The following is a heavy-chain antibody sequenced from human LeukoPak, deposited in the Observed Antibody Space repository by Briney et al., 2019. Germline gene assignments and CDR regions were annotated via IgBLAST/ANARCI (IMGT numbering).Heavy chain of an antibody. Sequence: GGSLRLSCAASGFTFSSYWMSWVRQAPGKGLEWVANIKQDGSEKYYVDSVKGRFTISRDNAKNSLYLQMNSLRAEDTAVYYCARDGIRSSSYYYYYYMDVWGKGTTVTVSS. CDR1: GFTFSSYW. CDR2: IKQDGSEK. J-gene: IGHJ6*03. CDR3: ARDGIRSSSYYYYYYMDV. V-gene: IGHV3-7*01. D-gene: IGHD6-6*01.